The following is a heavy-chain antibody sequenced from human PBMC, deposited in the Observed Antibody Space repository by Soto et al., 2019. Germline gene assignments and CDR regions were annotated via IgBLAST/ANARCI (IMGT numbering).Heavy chain of an antibody. Sequence: QVQLVESGGGVVQPGRSLRLSCAASGFTFSSYGMHWVRQAPGKGLEWVAVISYDGSNKYYADSVKGRFTISRDNSKNXQYMQXXSLRAEDTAVYYCAKDKRDIVLVPAAMGRDYGMDVWGQGTTVTVSS. V-gene: IGHV3-30*18. CDR2: ISYDGSNK. D-gene: IGHD2-2*01. CDR1: GFTFSSYG. CDR3: AKDKRDIVLVPAAMGRDYGMDV. J-gene: IGHJ6*02.